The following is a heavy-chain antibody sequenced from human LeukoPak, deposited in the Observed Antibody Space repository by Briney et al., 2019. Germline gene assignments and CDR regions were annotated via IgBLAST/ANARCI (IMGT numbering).Heavy chain of an antibody. V-gene: IGHV3-66*01. CDR1: GFTVSSKY. D-gene: IGHD3-22*01. CDR3: ATNPNYYDSSGYYYEVYIY. J-gene: IGHJ4*02. Sequence: GGSLRLSCAASGFTVSSKYMSWVRQAPGKGLEWVSVIYSGGSTYYADSVKGRFTISRDNSKNTLYLQMNSLRAEDTAVYYCATNPNYYDSSGYYYEVYIYWGQGTLVTVSS. CDR2: IYSGGST.